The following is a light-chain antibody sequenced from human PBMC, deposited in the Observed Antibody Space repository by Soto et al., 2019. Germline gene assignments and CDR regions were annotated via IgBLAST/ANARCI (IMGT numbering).Light chain of an antibody. CDR1: QSVLYSSNNKNY. J-gene: IGKJ1*01. V-gene: IGKV4-1*01. CDR3: QQYYSPWT. CDR2: WAS. Sequence: DIVMTQSPDSLAVSLGERATINCKSSQSVLYSSNNKNYLAWYQQKPGQPPKLLIYWASTRESGVPDRFSGSGSGTDFTLTISSLQAEDVAVYYCQQYYSPWTFGQGTKWKSN.